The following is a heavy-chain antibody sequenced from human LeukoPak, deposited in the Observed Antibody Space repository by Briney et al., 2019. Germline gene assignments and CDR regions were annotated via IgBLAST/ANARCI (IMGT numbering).Heavy chain of an antibody. CDR3: VKGMEDYDILTGVLDV. Sequence: GGSLRLSCAASGFTFSSYAMHWVRQAPGKGLEWVAVISYDGSNKYYADSVKGRFTISRDNSKNTLYLQMNSLRAEDTAVYYCVKGMEDYDILTGVLDVWGQGTTVTISS. D-gene: IGHD3-9*01. CDR1: GFTFSSYA. V-gene: IGHV3-30-3*01. J-gene: IGHJ6*02. CDR2: ISYDGSNK.